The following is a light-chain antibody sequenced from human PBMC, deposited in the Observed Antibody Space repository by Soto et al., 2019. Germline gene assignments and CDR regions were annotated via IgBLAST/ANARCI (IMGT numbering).Light chain of an antibody. CDR3: QQYSKWPPT. CDR2: GVS. J-gene: IGKJ5*01. Sequence: EIVMTQSPVTLFMSPGERAALSCRASQNVNNNLAWYQQKPGQAPRLLIYGVSARGTGVPARFSGSGSGTEFTFTISSLQSEDFAVYYCQQYSKWPPTFGRGTRLEIK. CDR1: QNVNNN. V-gene: IGKV3-15*01.